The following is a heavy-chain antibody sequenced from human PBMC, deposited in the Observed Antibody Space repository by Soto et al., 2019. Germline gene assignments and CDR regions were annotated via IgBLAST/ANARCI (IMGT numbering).Heavy chain of an antibody. CDR1: GFTFSYHA. D-gene: IGHD6-13*01. V-gene: IGHV3-30-3*01. Sequence: QVQLVESGGGVVQPGRSLRLSCAASGFTFSYHALNWVRQAPGKGLEWVAVISYDGDNKYIAEAVKGRLTISRDNPKNTVSLQMNSLRTEDTAMYFCARGTATAAFSVMDVWGQGTTFTVSS. CDR3: ARGTATAAFSVMDV. J-gene: IGHJ6*02. CDR2: ISYDGDNK.